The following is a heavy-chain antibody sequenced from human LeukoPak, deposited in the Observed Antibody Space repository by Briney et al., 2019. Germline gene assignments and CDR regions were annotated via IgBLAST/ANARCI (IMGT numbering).Heavy chain of an antibody. Sequence: PGGSLRLSCAASGFTFSSYAMSWVRQAPGKGLEWVSAISGSGGSTYYADSVKDRFTISRDNSKNTLYLQMNSLRAEDTAVYYCAKDLGYCSSTSCYPPDYWGQGTLVTVSS. CDR1: GFTFSSYA. CDR3: AKDLGYCSSTSCYPPDY. CDR2: ISGSGGST. J-gene: IGHJ4*02. V-gene: IGHV3-23*01. D-gene: IGHD2-2*01.